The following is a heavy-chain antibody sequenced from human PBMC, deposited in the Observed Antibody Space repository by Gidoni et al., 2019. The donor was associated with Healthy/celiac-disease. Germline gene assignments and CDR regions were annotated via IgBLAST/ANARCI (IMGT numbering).Heavy chain of an antibody. CDR1: GFPSSSCG. CDR3: ATVTPSMTMVRGVMHDY. Sequence: EVELVEPGGRLVRAGGSRRLSCAASGFPSSSCGLSWVRQAPGKGRERVANRKQEGSEKYYVDSANGHFTISRDNAKNALYLQMNSLRAQNTAAYYCATVTPSMTMVRGVMHDYWGQGTLVTVSS. J-gene: IGHJ4*02. CDR2: RKQEGSEK. V-gene: IGHV3-7*01. D-gene: IGHD3-10*01.